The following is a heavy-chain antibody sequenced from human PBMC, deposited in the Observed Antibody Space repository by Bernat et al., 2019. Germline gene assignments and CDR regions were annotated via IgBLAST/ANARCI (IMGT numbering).Heavy chain of an antibody. Sequence: QVQLVESGGGVVQPGRSLRLSCAASGFTFSSYGMHWVRQAPGKGLEWVAVIWYDGSNKYYADSVKGRFTISRDNSKNTLYLQMNSLRAEDTAVYYCARVDRGLYIDYWGQGTLVTVSS. V-gene: IGHV3-33*01. CDR2: IWYDGSNK. CDR3: ARVDRGLYIDY. D-gene: IGHD3-16*01. J-gene: IGHJ4*02. CDR1: GFTFSSYG.